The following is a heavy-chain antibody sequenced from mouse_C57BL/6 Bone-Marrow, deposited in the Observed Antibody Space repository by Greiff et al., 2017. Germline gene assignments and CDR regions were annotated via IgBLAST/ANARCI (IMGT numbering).Heavy chain of an antibody. CDR3: ARGGLPPYAMDY. D-gene: IGHD2-2*01. Sequence: EVQVVESGPGMVKPSQSLSLTCTVTGYSITSGYDWHWIRHFPGNKLEWMGYISYSGSTNYNPSLKSRISITHDTSKNHFFLKLNSVTTEDTATYYCARGGLPPYAMDYWGQGTSVTVSS. CDR2: ISYSGST. J-gene: IGHJ4*01. V-gene: IGHV3-1*01. CDR1: GYSITSGYD.